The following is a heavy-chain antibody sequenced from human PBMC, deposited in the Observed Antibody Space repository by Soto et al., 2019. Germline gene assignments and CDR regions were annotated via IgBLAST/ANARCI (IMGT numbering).Heavy chain of an antibody. CDR2: IYTSGST. V-gene: IGHV4-4*07. CDR1: GGSISSYY. J-gene: IGHJ5*02. D-gene: IGHD6-19*01. CDR3: ARDSSSSGWYKEGWFDP. Sequence: SETLSLTCTVSGGSISSYYWSWIRQPAGKGLEWIGRIYTSGSTNYNPSLKSRVTMSVDTSKNQFSLKLSSVTAADTAVYYCARDSSSSGWYKEGWFDPWGQGTRVTVS.